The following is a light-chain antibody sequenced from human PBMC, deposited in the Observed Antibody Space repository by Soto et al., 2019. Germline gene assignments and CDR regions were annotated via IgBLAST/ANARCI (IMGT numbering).Light chain of an antibody. Sequence: EIVLTQSPGTLSLSSGERATLSCRASQSGRSNYLAWYQQKPGQAPRLLIYGASSRATGIPDRFGGSGSGTDFTLTSSRLEPEDFAVYYCQQYASSPLTFGGGTKVEIK. V-gene: IGKV3-20*01. CDR3: QQYASSPLT. CDR1: QSGRSNY. J-gene: IGKJ4*01. CDR2: GAS.